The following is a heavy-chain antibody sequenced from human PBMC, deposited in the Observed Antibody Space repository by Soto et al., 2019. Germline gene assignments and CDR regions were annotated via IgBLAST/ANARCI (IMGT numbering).Heavy chain of an antibody. CDR2: IVPIFGTT. Sequence: QVQLVQSGAEVKKPGSSVKVSCKVSGGTFSNYAIDWVRLAPGHGLEWMGGIVPIFGTTYYTQKFQGRATIIADDSLTTAYLEMSSLRSEDTAIYDCARVEAVAGLYNYHGLDVWGQGTAVTVSS. V-gene: IGHV1-69*12. CDR3: ARVEAVAGLYNYHGLDV. CDR1: GGTFSNYA. J-gene: IGHJ6*02. D-gene: IGHD6-19*01.